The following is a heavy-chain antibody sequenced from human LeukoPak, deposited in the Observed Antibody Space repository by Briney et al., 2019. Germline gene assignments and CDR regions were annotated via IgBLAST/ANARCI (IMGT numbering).Heavy chain of an antibody. CDR3: ARGGSSFSSRDY. CDR1: GFTFSDYS. CDR2: ISSDSSYT. D-gene: IGHD6-6*01. V-gene: IGHV3-11*05. Sequence: PGGSLSLSCAASGFTFSDYSMSWIRQAPGKGLELVSCISSDSSYTNYADSVKGRFTISRDNAKNSLYVQMNSLRAEDTAVNYCARGGSSFSSRDYWGQGTLVTVSS. J-gene: IGHJ4*02.